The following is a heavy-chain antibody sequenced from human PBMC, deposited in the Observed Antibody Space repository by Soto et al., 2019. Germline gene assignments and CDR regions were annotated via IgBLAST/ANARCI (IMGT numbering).Heavy chain of an antibody. CDR3: SRSEEDSDYYYYGMDV. CDR2: TYYRSRWYS. Sequence: PSQTLSLTCVGSWGNVASNSVAWNCVRKSPSRGLEWLGRTYYRSRWYSDYAVSVRSRIDINADTSKNQISLQLKCVSPEDTAVYYCSRSEEDSDYYYYGMDVWGQGTTVTVSS. J-gene: IGHJ6*02. CDR1: WGNVASNSVA. D-gene: IGHD2-15*01. V-gene: IGHV6-1*01.